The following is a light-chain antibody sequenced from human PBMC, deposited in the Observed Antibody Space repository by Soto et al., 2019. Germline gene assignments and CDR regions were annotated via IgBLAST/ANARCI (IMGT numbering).Light chain of an antibody. J-gene: IGKJ3*01. CDR3: QQYYSSPFT. V-gene: IGKV4-1*01. CDR1: QSVLYSSNNKNY. Sequence: DIVMTQTPDSLAVSLGERATINCKSSQSVLYSSNNKNYLAWYQQKPGQPPKLLIYWASMRESGVPDRFSGSGSGTDFTLTISTLQAEDVAVYYCQQYYSSPFTFGRGTKVDIK. CDR2: WAS.